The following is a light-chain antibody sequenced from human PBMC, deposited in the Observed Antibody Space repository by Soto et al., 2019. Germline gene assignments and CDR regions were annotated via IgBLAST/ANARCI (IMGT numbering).Light chain of an antibody. Sequence: DIQMTQSPSSLSASVGDRVTITCRASQGITNYLAWYQQKPGKVPKLLISAAYTLQSGVPPRFSGSGSGTDFTLTISSLQPEDVATYYCQRYNSAPFTFDPGTRVDI. V-gene: IGKV1-27*01. CDR2: AAY. CDR1: QGITNY. CDR3: QRYNSAPFT. J-gene: IGKJ3*01.